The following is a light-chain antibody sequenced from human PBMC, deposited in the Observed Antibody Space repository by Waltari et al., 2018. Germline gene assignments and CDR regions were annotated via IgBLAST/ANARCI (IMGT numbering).Light chain of an antibody. CDR1: QDISKN. CDR3: QQYDYLPLT. J-gene: IGKJ4*01. CDR2: AVS. V-gene: IGKV1-33*01. Sequence: DIQMTQSPSSLSASVGDRVTITCQASQDISKNLNWYQQKPGRAPKLLIYAVSNLETGVPSRFTGSGSRTDFTLSISSLQPEDTAVYYCQQYDYLPLTFGGGTKVEIK.